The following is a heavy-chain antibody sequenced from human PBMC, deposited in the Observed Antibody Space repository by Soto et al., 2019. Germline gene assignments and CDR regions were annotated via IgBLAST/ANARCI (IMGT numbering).Heavy chain of an antibody. CDR2: IAGSGGSI. D-gene: IGHD2-15*01. V-gene: IGHV3-23*01. Sequence: EVQLLESGGGLVQPGGSLRLSCAASGFTFITYAMSWVRQAPGKGLEWVSTIAGSGGSIYYGDSVKGRFTISRDNSKNTLYLQMTSLRAEDTALYYCAKTAVAVSATPWFDPWGQGTLVTVSS. J-gene: IGHJ5*02. CDR3: AKTAVAVSATPWFDP. CDR1: GFTFITYA.